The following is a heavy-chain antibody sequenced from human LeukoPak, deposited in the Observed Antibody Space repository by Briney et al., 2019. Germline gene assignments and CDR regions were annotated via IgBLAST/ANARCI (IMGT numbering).Heavy chain of an antibody. J-gene: IGHJ4*02. CDR1: GFTLRNYA. D-gene: IGHD3-16*02. CDR3: GPSLGELSQSSLFDY. CDR2: ISGAGDFT. Sequence: PGGSLRLSCAASGFTLRNYAMSWVRQAPGKGLEWVSSISGAGDFTFYADSVTGRFTISRDNSKNTLFLQMNSLRAEDTAIYYCGPSLGELSQSSLFDYWGQGTLVTVSS. V-gene: IGHV3-23*01.